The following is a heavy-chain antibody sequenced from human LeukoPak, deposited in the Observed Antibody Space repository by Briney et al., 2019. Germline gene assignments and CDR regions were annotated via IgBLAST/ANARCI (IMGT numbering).Heavy chain of an antibody. Sequence: PGGSLRLSCAASGFTFSRYDMSWVRQAPGKGLEWVSAISGSGGSTYYADSVKGRFTISRDNSKNTLYLQVNSLRAEDTAVYYCAKDWYYYGSGSTFDIWGQGTMVTVSS. J-gene: IGHJ3*02. D-gene: IGHD3-10*01. CDR3: AKDWYYYGSGSTFDI. V-gene: IGHV3-23*01. CDR2: ISGSGGST. CDR1: GFTFSRYD.